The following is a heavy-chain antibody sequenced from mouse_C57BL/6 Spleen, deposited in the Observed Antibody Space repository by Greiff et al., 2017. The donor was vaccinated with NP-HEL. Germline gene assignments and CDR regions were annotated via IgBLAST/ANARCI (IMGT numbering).Heavy chain of an antibody. CDR2: INPNNGGT. J-gene: IGHJ4*01. D-gene: IGHD3-2*02. V-gene: IGHV1-26*01. CDR1: GYTFTDYY. CDR3: ARRTLYSSGGYAMDY. Sequence: VQLQQSGPELVKPGASVKISCKASGYTFTDYYMNWVKQSHGKSLEWIGDINPNNGGTSYNQKFKGKATLTVDKSSSTAYMELRSLTSEDSAVYYCARRTLYSSGGYAMDYWGQGTSVTVSS.